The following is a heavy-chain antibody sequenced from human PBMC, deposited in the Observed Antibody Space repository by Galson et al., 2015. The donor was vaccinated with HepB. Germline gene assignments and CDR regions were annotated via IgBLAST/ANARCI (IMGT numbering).Heavy chain of an antibody. CDR2: IIPIFGTA. V-gene: IGHV1-69*13. J-gene: IGHJ1*01. Sequence: SVKVSCKASGGTFSSYAISWVRQAPGQGLEWMGGIIPIFGTANYAQKFQGRVTITADESTSTAYMELSSLRSEDTAVYYCTRENRSGGSCYLAEYFQHWGQGTLVTVSS. CDR3: TRENRSGGSCYLAEYFQH. D-gene: IGHD2-15*01. CDR1: GGTFSSYA.